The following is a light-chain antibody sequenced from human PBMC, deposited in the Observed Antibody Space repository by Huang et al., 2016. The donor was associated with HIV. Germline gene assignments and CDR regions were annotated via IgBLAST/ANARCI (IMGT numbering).Light chain of an antibody. CDR3: QQYNSWPPYT. Sequence: EIVMTQSPATLSVSPGERATLSCRASQSVSSNFAWFQHKPGQAPGLLIYGASTRATGIPARFSGSGSGTEFTLTISSLQSEDFAVYYCQQYNSWPPYTFGQGTKLEIK. CDR2: GAS. V-gene: IGKV3-15*01. CDR1: QSVSSN. J-gene: IGKJ2*01.